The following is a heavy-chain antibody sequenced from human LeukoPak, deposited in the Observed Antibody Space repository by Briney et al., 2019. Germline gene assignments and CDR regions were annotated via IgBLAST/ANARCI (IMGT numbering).Heavy chain of an antibody. CDR1: GGSISSSSYY. V-gene: IGHV4-39*07. CDR3: ARDLGREAARPFDY. D-gene: IGHD6-6*01. J-gene: IGHJ4*02. Sequence: SETLSLTCTVSGGSISSSSYYWGWIRQPPGKGLEWIGSIYYSGSTYYNPSLKSRVTISVDTSKNQFSLKLSSVTAADTAVYYCARDLGREAARPFDYWGQGTLVTVSS. CDR2: IYYSGST.